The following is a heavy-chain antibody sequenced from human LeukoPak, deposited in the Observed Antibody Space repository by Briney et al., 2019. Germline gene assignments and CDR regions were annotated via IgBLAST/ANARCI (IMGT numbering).Heavy chain of an antibody. J-gene: IGHJ4*02. V-gene: IGHV1-2*02. CDR1: GYTFTGYY. Sequence: GASVKVSCKASGYTFTGYYMHWVRQAPGQGLEWMGWINPNSGGTSYAQKFQGRVTMTRDTSISTAYMELSRLRSDDTAVYYCAGISEWGATGEVDYWGQGTLVTVSS. CDR2: INPNSGGT. D-gene: IGHD1-26*01. CDR3: AGISEWGATGEVDY.